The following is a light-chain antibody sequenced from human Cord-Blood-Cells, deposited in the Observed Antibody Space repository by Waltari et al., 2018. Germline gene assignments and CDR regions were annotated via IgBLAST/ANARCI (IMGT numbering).Light chain of an antibody. V-gene: IGKV3-11*01. Sequence: EIVLTQSPATLSLSPGERATLSCRASQSVSSYLAWYQQKPGQAPRLLIYDASNRATGSPARFSGSGSRTDFTLTISSLEPEDFAVYYCQQRSNWPPGFGQGTRLEIK. CDR2: DAS. CDR3: QQRSNWPPG. CDR1: QSVSSY. J-gene: IGKJ5*01.